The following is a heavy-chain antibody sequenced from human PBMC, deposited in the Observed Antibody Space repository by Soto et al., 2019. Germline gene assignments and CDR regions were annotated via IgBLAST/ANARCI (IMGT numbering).Heavy chain of an antibody. J-gene: IGHJ4*01. CDR1: GYTFTSYG. V-gene: IGHV1-18*01. CDR2: ISAYNGNT. CDR3: ARDGVLLGYCCGGSCCFYH. D-gene: IGHD2-15*01. Sequence: QVQLVQSGAEVKKPGASVKVSCKASGYTFTSYGISWVRQAPGQGLEWMGWISAYNGNTNYAQKLQGRVTMTTDTTTSTAYLELRRLRSDGTGVYFCARDGVLLGYCCGGSCCFYHWGQGTLVTVSS.